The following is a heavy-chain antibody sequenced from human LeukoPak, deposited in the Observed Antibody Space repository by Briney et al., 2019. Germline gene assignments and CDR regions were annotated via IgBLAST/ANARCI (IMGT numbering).Heavy chain of an antibody. CDR1: GFTFSSYE. D-gene: IGHD3-22*01. J-gene: IGHJ6*03. Sequence: GGSLRLSCAASGFTFSSYEMNWVRQAPGKGLEWVALISYDGSNKYYADSVKGRFTISRDNSKNTLYLQMNSLRAEDTAVYYCARFTYYYDSSGYHYYMDVWGKGTTVTISS. CDR2: ISYDGSNK. CDR3: ARFTYYYDSSGYHYYMDV. V-gene: IGHV3-30*03.